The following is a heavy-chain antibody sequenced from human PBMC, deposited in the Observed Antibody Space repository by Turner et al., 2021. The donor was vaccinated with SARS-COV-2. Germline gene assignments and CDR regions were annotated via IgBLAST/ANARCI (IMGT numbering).Heavy chain of an antibody. V-gene: IGHV3-74*02. CDR1: GFTFSNYW. CDR3: ASGGSWIYVMDV. J-gene: IGHJ6*02. Sequence: EVQLVESGGGLVKPGGSLRLSCAASGFTFSNYWMHWVRQAPGKGLVWVSRINSDGSSTRYADSVKGRFTISRDNAKNTLYLQMNSLRAEDTAVYYCASGGSWIYVMDVWGQGTTVTVSS. CDR2: INSDGSST. D-gene: IGHD2-15*01.